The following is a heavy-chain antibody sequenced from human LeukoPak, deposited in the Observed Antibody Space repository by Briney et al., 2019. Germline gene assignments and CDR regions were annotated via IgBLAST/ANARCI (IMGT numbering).Heavy chain of an antibody. CDR3: ASTYYYGSGVRRCYFDY. D-gene: IGHD3-10*01. CDR1: GGTFSSYA. J-gene: IGHJ4*02. V-gene: IGHV1-69*04. Sequence: GASVKVSCKASGGTFSSYAISWVRRAPGQGLEWMGRIIPILGIANYAQKFQGRVTITADKSTNTAYMELSSLRSEDTAVYYCASTYYYGSGVRRCYFDYWGQGTLVTVSS. CDR2: IIPILGIA.